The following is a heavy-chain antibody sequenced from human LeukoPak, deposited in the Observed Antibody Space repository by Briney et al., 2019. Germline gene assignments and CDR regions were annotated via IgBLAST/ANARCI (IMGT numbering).Heavy chain of an antibody. Sequence: GGSLRLSCTASGFTFGDYAMSWFRQAPGKGLEWVGFIRSKAYGGTTEYAASVKGRFTISRDDSKSIAYLQMNSLKTEDTAVYYCTRVYSFVGGVIAHDAFDIWGQGTVVTVSS. V-gene: IGHV3-49*03. CDR2: IRSKAYGGTT. J-gene: IGHJ3*02. CDR3: TRVYSFVGGVIAHDAFDI. CDR1: GFTFGDYA. D-gene: IGHD3-16*02.